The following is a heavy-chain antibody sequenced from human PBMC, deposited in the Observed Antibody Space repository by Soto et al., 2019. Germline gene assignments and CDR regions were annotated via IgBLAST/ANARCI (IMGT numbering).Heavy chain of an antibody. CDR2: IYYSGST. V-gene: IGHV4-39*01. Sequence: PSETLSLTCTVSGGSISSSSYYWGWIRQPPGKGLEWIGSIYYSGSTYYNPSLKSRVTISVDTSKNQFSLKLSSVTAADTAVYYYARLIGSKGMDVWRQGTTVTV. CDR3: ARLIGSKGMDV. D-gene: IGHD3-22*01. J-gene: IGHJ6*02. CDR1: GGSISSSSYY.